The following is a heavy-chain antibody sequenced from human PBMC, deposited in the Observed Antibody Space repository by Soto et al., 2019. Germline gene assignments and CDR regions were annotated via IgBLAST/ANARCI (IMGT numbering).Heavy chain of an antibody. D-gene: IGHD3-9*01. CDR3: ASAPGDILTGYYRGWFDP. CDR1: GGSFSGYY. Sequence: PSETLSLTCAVYGGSFSGYYWSWIRQPPGKGLERIREINHSGSTNYNPSLKSRVNISVDTSKNQFSLKLSSVTAADTAVYYCASAPGDILTGYYRGWFDPWGQGTLVT. V-gene: IGHV4-34*01. CDR2: INHSGST. J-gene: IGHJ5*02.